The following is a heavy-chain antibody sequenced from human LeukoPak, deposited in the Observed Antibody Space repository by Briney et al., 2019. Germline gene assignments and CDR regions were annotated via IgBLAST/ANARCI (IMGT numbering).Heavy chain of an antibody. CDR1: GFTFSDFY. CDR2: ISNRGSTI. CDR3: ARSADRSGYFREITLYYFDY. J-gene: IGHJ4*02. Sequence: GGSLRLSCAASGFTFSDFYMTWIRQAPGKGLEWVSYISNRGSTIHYADSVRGRFTISRNNAKKSLYLQMNSLRAEDTAVYYCARSADRSGYFREITLYYFDYWGQGTLVTVSS. D-gene: IGHD3-22*01. V-gene: IGHV3-11*01.